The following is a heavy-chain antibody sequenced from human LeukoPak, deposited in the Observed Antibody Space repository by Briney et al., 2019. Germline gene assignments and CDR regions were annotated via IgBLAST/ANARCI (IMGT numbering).Heavy chain of an antibody. CDR2: IWYEGSNK. D-gene: IGHD3-9*01. V-gene: IGHV3-33*01. CDR1: GFTFNSYG. CDR3: ARGEYDILTGYIDH. Sequence: PGGSLSLSCAASGFTFNSYGMHWVRQAPGKGLEWVAVIWYEGSNKHYADSVRGRFTISRDNSKNMLYLQMNSLRAEDTAVYFCARGEYDILTGYIDHWGQGTLVTVSS. J-gene: IGHJ4*02.